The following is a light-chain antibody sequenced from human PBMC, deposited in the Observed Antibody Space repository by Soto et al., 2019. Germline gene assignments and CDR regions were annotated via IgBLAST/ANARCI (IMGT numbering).Light chain of an antibody. Sequence: QSVLTQPPSVSAATGQKVTISCSGSSSNIGNNYVSWYQQLPGTAPKLLIYDNNKRPSGIPDRFSGSKSGTSATLGITGLQTGDEADYYCGTWDSSLSAVVFRGGTKVTVL. CDR2: DNN. V-gene: IGLV1-51*01. CDR1: SSNIGNNY. J-gene: IGLJ2*01. CDR3: GTWDSSLSAVV.